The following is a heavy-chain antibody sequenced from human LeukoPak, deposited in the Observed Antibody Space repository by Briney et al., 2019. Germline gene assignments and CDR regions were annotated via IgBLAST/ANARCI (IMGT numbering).Heavy chain of an antibody. Sequence: SETLSLTCAVYGGSFSGYYWSWIRQPPGKGLEWIGEINHSGSTNYNPSLKSRVTISVDTPKNQFSLKLSSVTAADTAVYYCARAWDSSSWWFDYWGQGTLVTVSS. CDR3: ARAWDSSSWWFDY. CDR2: INHSGST. J-gene: IGHJ4*02. D-gene: IGHD6-13*01. V-gene: IGHV4-34*01. CDR1: GGSFSGYY.